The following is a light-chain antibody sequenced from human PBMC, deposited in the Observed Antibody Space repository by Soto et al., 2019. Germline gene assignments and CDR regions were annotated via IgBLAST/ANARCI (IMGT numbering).Light chain of an antibody. J-gene: IGKJ4*01. CDR2: SAS. Sequence: DIQMTQSPSSVSAFVGESVTITCHASQRISAFLNWYHQKPGKAPKLLIYSASYLQSGVPSNFSGSGSGTDFNLSIVTLQPEDSGTYFCQQSYRLPLTFGGGIKVEI. CDR3: QQSYRLPLT. V-gene: IGKV1-39*01. CDR1: QRISAF.